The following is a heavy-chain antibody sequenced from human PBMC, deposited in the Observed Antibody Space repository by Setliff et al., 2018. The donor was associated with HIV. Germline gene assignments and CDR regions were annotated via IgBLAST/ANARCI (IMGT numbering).Heavy chain of an antibody. CDR2: ISGYNRIT. J-gene: IGHJ5*01. Sequence: VASVKVSCKASAHTFTGYYVHWVRQAPGQGLEWMGYISGYNRITFYAKKFQGRVTVTIDTSATTAYMELRSLTPDDTAVYYCARGPKLMIPTSNWFDSWGQGTPVTVSS. V-gene: IGHV1-18*04. CDR3: ARGPKLMIPTSNWFDS. D-gene: IGHD3-22*01. CDR1: AHTFTGYY.